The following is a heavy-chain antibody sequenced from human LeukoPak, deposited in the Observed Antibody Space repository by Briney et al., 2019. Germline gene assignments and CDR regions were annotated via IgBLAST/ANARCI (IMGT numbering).Heavy chain of an antibody. CDR2: FDPEDGET. Sequence: ASVKVSCKVSGYTLTELSMHWVRQAPGKGLEWMGGFDPEDGETFYAQKFQGRVTMTEDTSTDTAYMELSSLRSEDTAVYYCATGSGKAAADPYNWFDPWGQGTLVTVSS. V-gene: IGHV1-24*01. D-gene: IGHD6-13*01. CDR1: GYTLTELS. J-gene: IGHJ5*02. CDR3: ATGSGKAAADPYNWFDP.